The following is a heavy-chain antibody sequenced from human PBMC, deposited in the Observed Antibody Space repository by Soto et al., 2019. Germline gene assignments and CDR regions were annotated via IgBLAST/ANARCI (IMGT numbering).Heavy chain of an antibody. D-gene: IGHD5-18*01. Sequence: QVQLVQSGAEVKKPGASVKVSCKASGYTFTSYDINWVRQATGQGLEWMGWMNPNSGNTVYAQKLQGRVTMTRNTCISKHNTELSNQRSEDTAVYYCASERSYGLDYWGQGTLVTVSS. V-gene: IGHV1-8*01. CDR2: MNPNSGNT. CDR3: ASERSYGLDY. CDR1: GYTFTSYD. J-gene: IGHJ4*02.